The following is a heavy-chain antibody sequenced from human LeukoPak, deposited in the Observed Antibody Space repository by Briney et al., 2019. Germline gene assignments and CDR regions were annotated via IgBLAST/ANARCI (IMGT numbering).Heavy chain of an antibody. CDR1: GFTFDNYG. D-gene: IGHD6-19*01. CDR2: INWKGGTT. V-gene: IGHV3-20*04. CDR3: ARDLVVAGTGFGY. J-gene: IGHJ4*02. Sequence: PGGSLRLSCAASGFTFDNYGMSWVRQAPGKGLEWVSGINWKGGTTGYVDSVKGRFTISRDNAKKSLYLQMNSPRAEDTALYYCARDLVVAGTGFGYWGQGTLVTVSS.